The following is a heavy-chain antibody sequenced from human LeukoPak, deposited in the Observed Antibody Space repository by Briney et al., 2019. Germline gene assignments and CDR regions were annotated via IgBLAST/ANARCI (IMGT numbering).Heavy chain of an antibody. CDR1: GFTFSSYA. CDR2: ISYDGSNK. CDR3: ARRRIAAAGSDAFDI. V-gene: IGHV3-30*07. Sequence: GGSLRLSCAASGFTFSSYAMHGVPQAPGKGLEWVAVISYDGSNKYYADSVKGRFTISRDNSKNTLYLQMNSLRAEDTAVYYCARRRIAAAGSDAFDIWGQGTMVTVSS. D-gene: IGHD6-13*01. J-gene: IGHJ3*02.